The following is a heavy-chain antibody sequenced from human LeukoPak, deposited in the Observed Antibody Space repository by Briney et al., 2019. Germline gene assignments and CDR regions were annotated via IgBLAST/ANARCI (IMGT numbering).Heavy chain of an antibody. D-gene: IGHD3-16*01. J-gene: IGHJ6*03. CDR3: ARDPWGWSSRNYYYYYMDV. V-gene: IGHV1-18*01. CDR1: GYTFTSYG. CDR2: ISAYNGNT. Sequence: GASVKVSCKASGYTFTSYGISWVRQAPGQGLEWMGWISAYNGNTNYAQKLQGRVTMTTDTSTSTAYMELRSLRSDDTAVYYCARDPWGWSSRNYYYYYMDVWGKGTTVTVSS.